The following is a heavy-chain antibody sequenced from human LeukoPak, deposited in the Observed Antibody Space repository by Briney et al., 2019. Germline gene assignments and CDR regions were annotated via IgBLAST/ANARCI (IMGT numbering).Heavy chain of an antibody. Sequence: GASVKVSCKASGYTFTGYYMHWVRQAPGQGLEWMGWINPNSGGTNYAQKFQGRVTMTRDTSISTAYMELSRLRSDDTAVYYCARPYYDILPGYYLRYWGQGTLVTVSS. V-gene: IGHV1-2*02. CDR1: GYTFTGYY. J-gene: IGHJ4*02. CDR2: INPNSGGT. CDR3: ARPYYDILPGYYLRY. D-gene: IGHD3-9*01.